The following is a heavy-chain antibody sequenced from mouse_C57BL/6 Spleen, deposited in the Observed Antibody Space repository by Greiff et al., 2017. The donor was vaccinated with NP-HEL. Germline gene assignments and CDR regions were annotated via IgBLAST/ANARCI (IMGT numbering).Heavy chain of an antibody. V-gene: IGHV1-4*01. CDR1: GYTFTSYT. Sequence: VQLQQSGAELARPGASVKMSCKASGYTFTSYTMHWVKQRPGQGLEWIGYINPSSGYTKYNQKFKDKATLTAGKSSSTAYMQLSSLTSEDSAVYYCARFDYDRGDYFDYWGQGTTLTVSS. CDR2: INPSSGYT. J-gene: IGHJ2*01. D-gene: IGHD2-4*01. CDR3: ARFDYDRGDYFDY.